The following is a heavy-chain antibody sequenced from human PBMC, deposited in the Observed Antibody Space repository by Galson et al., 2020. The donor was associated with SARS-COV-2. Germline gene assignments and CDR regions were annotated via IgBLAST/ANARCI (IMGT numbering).Heavy chain of an antibody. CDR3: ARVYRYEQFGELLIYYYYGMDV. CDR2: IYYSGST. D-gene: IGHD3-10*01. CDR1: GGSISSYY. V-gene: IGHV4-59*13. J-gene: IGHJ6*02. Sequence: SETLSLTCTVSGGSISSYYWSWIRQPPGKGLEWIGYIYYSGSTNYNPSLKSRVTISVDTSKNQFSLKLSSVTAADTAVYYCARVYRYEQFGELLIYYYYGMDVWGQGTTVTVSS.